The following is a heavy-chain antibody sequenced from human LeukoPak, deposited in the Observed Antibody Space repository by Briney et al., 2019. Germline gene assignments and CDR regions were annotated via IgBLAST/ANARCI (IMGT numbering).Heavy chain of an antibody. J-gene: IGHJ6*04. V-gene: IGHV3-7*01. Sequence: PSGGSLRLSCVACGFTSSAFWMRWVRRPAGKGLEWVANIKKDGSEKEYVDCVKGGFSMVRDNAKNSVFLQMNSLRAEDTAVYYCATFAGVVPGCLLLWGKGTTVIVSS. D-gene: IGHD2-2*01. CDR2: IKKDGSEK. CDR1: GFTSSAFW. CDR3: ATFAGVVPGCLLL.